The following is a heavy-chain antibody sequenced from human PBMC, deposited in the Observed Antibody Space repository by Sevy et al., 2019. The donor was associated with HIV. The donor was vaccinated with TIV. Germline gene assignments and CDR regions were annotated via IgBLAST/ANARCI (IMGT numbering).Heavy chain of an antibody. V-gene: IGHV3-30*02. J-gene: IGHJ6*02. D-gene: IGHD3-16*01. CDR1: GFTLSSYG. CDR3: XXXXXXXXXXXXWGGGMDV. CDR2: IRYDGSNK. Sequence: GGSLRLSCAASGFTLSSYGMHWVRQAPGKGLEWVAVIRYDGSNKYYADSVKGRFTISRDNSKNTLYLQMNSLRAEDXXXXXXXXXXXXXXXXXXWGGGMDVWGQGTTVTVSS.